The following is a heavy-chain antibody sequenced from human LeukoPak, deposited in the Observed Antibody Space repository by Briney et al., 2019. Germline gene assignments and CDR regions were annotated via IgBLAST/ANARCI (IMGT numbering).Heavy chain of an antibody. D-gene: IGHD3-3*01. CDR1: GFTVSSNY. CDR2: IYSGGST. Sequence: KAGGSLRLSCAASGFTVSSNYMSWVRQAPGKGLEWVSVIYSGGSTYYADSVKGRFNISRDNSKNTLYLQMNSLRAEDTAVYYCARDPPYDFWSAQGAFDIWGQGTMVTVSS. V-gene: IGHV3-66*02. J-gene: IGHJ3*02. CDR3: ARDPPYDFWSAQGAFDI.